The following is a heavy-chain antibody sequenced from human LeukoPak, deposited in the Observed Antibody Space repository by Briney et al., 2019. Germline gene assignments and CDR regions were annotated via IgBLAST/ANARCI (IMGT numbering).Heavy chain of an antibody. CDR2: ISGSGGST. CDR1: GFTFSSDA. J-gene: IGHJ6*03. Sequence: GGSLRLSCAAAGFTFSSDAMSWVRQAPGKGLGWVSAISGSGGSTYYADSVKGRFTISRDNPKNTLYLQMNSLRAEDTAVYYCAKDPRLCSSTSCYSYYYYYMDVWGKGTTVTVSS. CDR3: AKDPRLCSSTSCYSYYYYYMDV. V-gene: IGHV3-23*01. D-gene: IGHD2-2*02.